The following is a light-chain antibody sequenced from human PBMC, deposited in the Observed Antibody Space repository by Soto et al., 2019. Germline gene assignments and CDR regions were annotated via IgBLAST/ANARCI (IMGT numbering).Light chain of an antibody. V-gene: IGLV2-11*01. CDR1: SSDVGGYKY. CDR3: CSSAGNFTSLYV. Sequence: QSALTQPRSVSGSPGQSVTISCTGTSSDVGGYKYVSWYQQYPGKAPKLMIYDVNKRPSGVPDRFSGSKSGNTASLTISGLQAEDEADYYCCSSAGNFTSLYVFGTGPQLTVL. J-gene: IGLJ1*01. CDR2: DVN.